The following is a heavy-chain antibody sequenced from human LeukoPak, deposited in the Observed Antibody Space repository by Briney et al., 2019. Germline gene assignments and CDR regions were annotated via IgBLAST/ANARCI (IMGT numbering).Heavy chain of an antibody. J-gene: IGHJ6*02. D-gene: IGHD2-2*01. CDR1: GGSISSYY. CDR3: ARDGPAYTSRWYDYYYGLDV. CDR2: IYYSGST. Sequence: SETLSLTCTVSGGSISSYYWSWIRQPPGKGLEWIGYIYYSGSTNYNPSLKSRVTISIDTSKNQFSLKLTSVTSADSAVYYCARDGPAYTSRWYDYYYGLDVWGQGTTVTVSS. V-gene: IGHV4-59*01.